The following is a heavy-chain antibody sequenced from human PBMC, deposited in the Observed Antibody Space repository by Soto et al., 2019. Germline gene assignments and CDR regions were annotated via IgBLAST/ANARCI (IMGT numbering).Heavy chain of an antibody. Sequence: VQLIQSGAEVKEPGASVKVSCKTSGFTFTGYYMHWVRQAPGQGLEWMGWINPNSGGTKYAQKFQGRVTMTRDTSISTAYMELTRLTFDDTAVYYCAKSRRISSLGAFDYGGQGTLVTVSS. CDR3: AKSRRISSLGAFDY. V-gene: IGHV1-2*02. D-gene: IGHD6-6*01. J-gene: IGHJ4*02. CDR1: GFTFTGYY. CDR2: INPNSGGT.